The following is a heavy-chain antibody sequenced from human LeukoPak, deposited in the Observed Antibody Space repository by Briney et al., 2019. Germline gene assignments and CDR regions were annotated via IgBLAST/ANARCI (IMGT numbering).Heavy chain of an antibody. CDR1: GYTFTGYH. D-gene: IGHD4-17*01. CDR3: ASGTYGDYSLDF. J-gene: IGHJ4*02. CDR2: ITPDRGGT. Sequence: ASVKVSCKASGYTFTGYHLHWVRQAPGQGLEWMVGITPDRGGTDYAQKLQGRVTMTGDTSIGTAYMELSKLRSDDTASYYCASGTYGDYSLDFWGQGTLVTVSS. V-gene: IGHV1-2*02.